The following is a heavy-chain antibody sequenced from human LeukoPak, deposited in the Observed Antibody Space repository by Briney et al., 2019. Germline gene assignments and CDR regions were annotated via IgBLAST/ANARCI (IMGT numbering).Heavy chain of an antibody. D-gene: IGHD5-18*01. CDR1: GYTFISYV. Sequence: ASVKVSCKTPGYTFISYVINWVRQAPGQGLEWMGWITTYNGDTNYAQKLQGRVTMTSDTSTSTAYMELRSLTSDDTAVYYCARGSSYGFSMGYWGQGTLVAVSS. V-gene: IGHV1-18*01. CDR2: ITTYNGDT. CDR3: ARGSSYGFSMGY. J-gene: IGHJ4*02.